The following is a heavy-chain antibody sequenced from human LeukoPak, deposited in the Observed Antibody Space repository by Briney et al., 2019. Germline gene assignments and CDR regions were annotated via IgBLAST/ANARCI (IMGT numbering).Heavy chain of an antibody. V-gene: IGHV1-2*02. CDR2: INPNSGGT. J-gene: IGHJ4*02. CDR1: GYTFIGYY. D-gene: IGHD3-22*01. CDR3: VRDISYDSCDY. Sequence: ASVKVSCKASGYTFIGYYMNWVRQAPGQGLEWMGWINPNSGGTNYAQKFQGRVTMTRDTSISTAYMDLSRLTSDDTAVYYCVRDISYDSCDYWGQGTLVTVSS.